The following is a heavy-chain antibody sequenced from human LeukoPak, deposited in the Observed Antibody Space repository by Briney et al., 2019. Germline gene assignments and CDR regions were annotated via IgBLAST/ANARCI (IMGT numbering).Heavy chain of an antibody. CDR3: AKGHGRAAAGPDWFDP. Sequence: PSETLSLTCTVSGGSISSYYWSWIRQPPGKGLEWIGYIYYSGSTNYNPSLKSRVTISVDTSKNQFSLKLSSVTAADTAVYYCAKGHGRAAAGPDWFDPWGQGTLVTVSS. J-gene: IGHJ5*02. CDR2: IYYSGST. D-gene: IGHD6-13*01. CDR1: GGSISSYY. V-gene: IGHV4-59*01.